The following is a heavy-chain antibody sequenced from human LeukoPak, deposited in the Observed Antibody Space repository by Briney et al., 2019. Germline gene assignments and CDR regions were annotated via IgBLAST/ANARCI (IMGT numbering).Heavy chain of an antibody. J-gene: IGHJ4*02. CDR2: ISDTGRLS. Sequence: GGSLRLSCAASGFTFSSYAMSWVRQAPGKGLEWVAAISDTGRLSYCADSVNGRFTISRDNSKNTLSLQMNSLRAADTAVYYCARETPGAGHFDYWGQGSLVTVSS. D-gene: IGHD7-27*01. CDR1: GFTFSSYA. CDR3: ARETPGAGHFDY. V-gene: IGHV3-23*01.